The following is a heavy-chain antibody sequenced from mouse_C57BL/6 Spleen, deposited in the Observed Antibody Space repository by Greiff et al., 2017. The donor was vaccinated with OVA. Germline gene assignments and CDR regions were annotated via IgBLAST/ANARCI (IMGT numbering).Heavy chain of an antibody. D-gene: IGHD2-5*01. CDR1: GYAFSSYW. V-gene: IGHV1-80*01. CDR3: AREDSNYVLDY. J-gene: IGHJ2*01. CDR2: IYPGDGDT. Sequence: VQRVESGAELVKPGASVKISCKASGYAFSSYWMNWVKQRPGKGLEWIGQIYPGDGDTNYNGKFKGKATLTADKSSSTAYMQLSSLTSEDSAVYFCAREDSNYVLDYWGQGTTLTVSS.